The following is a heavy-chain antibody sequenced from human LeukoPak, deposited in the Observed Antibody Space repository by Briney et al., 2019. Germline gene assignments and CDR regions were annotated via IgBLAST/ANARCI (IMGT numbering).Heavy chain of an antibody. CDR1: GGSISSSSYY. CDR2: IYYSGST. CDR3: ARHRPYSSGWYGGFYYYYYMDV. Sequence: SETLSLTCTVSGGSISSSSYYWGWIRQPPGKGLEWIGSIYYSGSTYYNPSLKSRVTISVDTSKNQFSLKLSSVTAADTAVYYCARHRPYSSGWYGGFYYYYYMDVWGKGTTVTISS. V-gene: IGHV4-39*01. D-gene: IGHD6-19*01. J-gene: IGHJ6*03.